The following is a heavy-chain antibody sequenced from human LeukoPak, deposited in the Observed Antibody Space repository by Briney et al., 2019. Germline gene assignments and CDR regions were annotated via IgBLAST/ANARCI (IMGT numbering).Heavy chain of an antibody. CDR2: ISWNSASI. D-gene: IGHD5-12*01. Sequence: PGGSLRLSCAASGFTFHHYAIHWVRQLPGKGLEWVPGISWNSASIGYADSVRGRFTISRDNAKNSVYLQMNSLRAEDTALYYCAKDKAPLYSGYDWDLDFWGQGTLVTVSS. V-gene: IGHV3-9*01. CDR1: GFTFHHYA. J-gene: IGHJ4*02. CDR3: AKDKAPLYSGYDWDLDF.